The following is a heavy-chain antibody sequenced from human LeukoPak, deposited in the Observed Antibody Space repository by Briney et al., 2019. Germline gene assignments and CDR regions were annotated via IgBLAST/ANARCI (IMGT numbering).Heavy chain of an antibody. CDR1: GFTFSNDW. Sequence: GGSVRLSCAASGFTFSNDWMAWVRQAPGKGREWVANIRGDGSREYYLDSVKGRFTISRDNAKNSLYLQMNSLRADDTAVHYCVRNCSYHDRSNYYDVCDIWGQRTMVTVSS. D-gene: IGHD3-22*01. CDR3: VRNCSYHDRSNYYDVCDI. CDR2: IRGDGSRE. V-gene: IGHV3-7*01. J-gene: IGHJ3*02.